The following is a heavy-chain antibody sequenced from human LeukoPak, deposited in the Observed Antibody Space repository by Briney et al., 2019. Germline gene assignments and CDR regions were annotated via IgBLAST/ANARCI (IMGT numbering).Heavy chain of an antibody. J-gene: IGHJ4*02. V-gene: IGHV3-23*01. Sequence: GGSLRLSCVGSGFTFRSHAMSWVRQAPEKGLEFVSGIYENGGTTYYADSVKGRFSISRDNSKNTLYLQMDSLRGEDTAVYYCAITPFTRSSGWYYWGQGTLVTVSS. D-gene: IGHD6-19*01. CDR3: AITPFTRSSGWYY. CDR2: IYENGGTT. CDR1: GFTFRSHA.